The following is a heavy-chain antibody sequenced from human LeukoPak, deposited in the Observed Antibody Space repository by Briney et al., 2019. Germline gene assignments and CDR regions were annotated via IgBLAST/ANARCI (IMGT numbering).Heavy chain of an antibody. V-gene: IGHV3-30*04. CDR3: ARTYPGIAVAGTGFDY. Sequence: GRSLRLSCAASRFTFSRYAMHWVRQAPGKGLEWVAVISYDGSNKYYADSVKGRFTISRDNSKNTLYLQMNSLRAEDTAVYYCARTYPGIAVAGTGFDYWGQGPLVTVSS. CDR2: ISYDGSNK. J-gene: IGHJ4*02. CDR1: RFTFSRYA. D-gene: IGHD6-19*01.